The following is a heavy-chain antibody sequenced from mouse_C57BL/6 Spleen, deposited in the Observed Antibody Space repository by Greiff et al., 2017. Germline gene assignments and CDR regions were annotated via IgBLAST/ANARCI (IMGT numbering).Heavy chain of an antibody. Sequence: EVKLMESGGGLVKPGGSLKLSCAASGFTFSSYAMSWVRQTPEKRLEWVATISDGGSYTYYPDNVKGRFPISRDKAKNNRNLQMSQLKSEDTAMYYCASDGHDAMDDWGQGTSVTVSS. CDR3: ASDGHDAMDD. CDR2: ISDGGSYT. V-gene: IGHV5-4*03. J-gene: IGHJ4*01. CDR1: GFTFSSYA. D-gene: IGHD2-2*01.